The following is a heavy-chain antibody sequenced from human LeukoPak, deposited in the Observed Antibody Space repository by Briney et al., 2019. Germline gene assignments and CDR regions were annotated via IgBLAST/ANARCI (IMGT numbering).Heavy chain of an antibody. CDR3: VSEMTTVAHDGFDI. CDR2: ISTDGGTT. D-gene: IGHD4-23*01. V-gene: IGHV3-64*01. CDR1: GFSFSSHG. J-gene: IGHJ3*02. Sequence: GGSLRPSCAASGFSFSSHGVHWVRQAPGKGLEHVSGISTDGGTTFYGNSVKGRFITSRDNSKNTLYLQMGSLRAEDTAVYYCVSEMTTVAHDGFDIWGQGTMVTV.